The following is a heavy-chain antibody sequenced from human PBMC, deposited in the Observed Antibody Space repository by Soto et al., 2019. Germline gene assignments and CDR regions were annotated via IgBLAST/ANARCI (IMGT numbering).Heavy chain of an antibody. CDR1: GYSLTIYF. D-gene: IGHD2-8*01. CDR3: ASEPGYCTNGVCYYYYGMDV. CDR2: IYPGDSDT. J-gene: IGHJ6*02. V-gene: IGHV5-51*01. Sequence: GESQNISCKGSGYSLTIYFIGWVRQMPGKGLEWMGIIYPGDSDTRYSPSFQVQVTISADKSISTAYLQWSSLKASDTAMYYCASEPGYCTNGVCYYYYGMDVWGQGTKVTVSS.